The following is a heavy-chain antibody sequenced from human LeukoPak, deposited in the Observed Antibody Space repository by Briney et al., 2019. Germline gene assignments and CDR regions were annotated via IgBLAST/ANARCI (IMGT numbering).Heavy chain of an antibody. J-gene: IGHJ6*02. V-gene: IGHV3-64*01. Sequence: YANSVKGRFTISRDNSKNTLYLQMGSLRAEDMAVYYCARDPFWVSDFWSGPCGMDVWGQGTTVSVSS. CDR3: ARDPFWVSDFWSGPCGMDV. D-gene: IGHD3-3*01.